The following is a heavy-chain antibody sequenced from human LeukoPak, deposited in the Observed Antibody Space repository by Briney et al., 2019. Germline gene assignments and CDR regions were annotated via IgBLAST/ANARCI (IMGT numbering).Heavy chain of an antibody. D-gene: IGHD3-22*01. Sequence: GGSLRLSCAASGFTFSSYAMSWVRQAPGKGLAWVSAISSSGDTTYYADSVKGRFTISRDNSKNTLYLQMNSLRAEDTAVYYCARDLEGSGDYYDSSGYPGWGQGTLVTVSS. CDR2: ISSSGDTT. CDR3: ARDLEGSGDYYDSSGYPG. J-gene: IGHJ4*02. V-gene: IGHV3-23*01. CDR1: GFTFSSYA.